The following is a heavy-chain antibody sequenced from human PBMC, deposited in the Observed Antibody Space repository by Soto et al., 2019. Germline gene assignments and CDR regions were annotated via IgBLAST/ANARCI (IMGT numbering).Heavy chain of an antibody. CDR1: GGTFSSYT. V-gene: IGHV1-69*02. CDR2: IIPILGIA. Sequence: SVKVSCKASGGTFSSYTISWVRQAPGQGLEWIGRIIPILGIANYAQKFQGRVTITADKSTSTAYMELSSLRSEDTAVYYCARGSQNSAYYYGSGSLYYMGVWGKGTMVTVSS. J-gene: IGHJ6*03. CDR3: ARGSQNSAYYYGSGSLYYMGV. D-gene: IGHD3-10*01.